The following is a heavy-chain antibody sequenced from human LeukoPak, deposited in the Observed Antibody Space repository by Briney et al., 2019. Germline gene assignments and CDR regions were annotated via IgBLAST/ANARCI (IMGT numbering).Heavy chain of an antibody. D-gene: IGHD4-17*01. V-gene: IGHV3-21*01. J-gene: IGHJ4*02. CDR2: ISTSSNYI. Sequence: PGGSLRLSCAASGFKFSSYTMYWVRQAPGKGLEWVSSISTSSNYIYYADSVKGRFTISRDNAQNSLYLQMNSLRAEDTAVYYCARLFDYGDYRAEPYWGQGSLVTVSS. CDR1: GFKFSSYT. CDR3: ARLFDYGDYRAEPY.